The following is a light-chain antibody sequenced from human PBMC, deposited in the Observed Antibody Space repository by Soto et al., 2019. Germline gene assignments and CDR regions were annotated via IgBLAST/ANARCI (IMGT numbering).Light chain of an antibody. Sequence: QAVLTQPASVSGSPGQSIAISCTGTSSDVGGYKYVSWYQQHPGKAPKLMTYDVSNRPSGVSDRFSGSKSGNTASLTISGLQSEDEADYYCSSYTSSSSSVFGTGTKVTVL. J-gene: IGLJ1*01. CDR2: DVS. CDR3: SSYTSSSSSV. CDR1: SSDVGGYKY. V-gene: IGLV2-14*03.